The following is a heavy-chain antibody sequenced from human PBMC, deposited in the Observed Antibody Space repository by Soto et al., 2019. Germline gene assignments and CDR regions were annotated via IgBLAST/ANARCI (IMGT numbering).Heavy chain of an antibody. D-gene: IGHD3-10*01. V-gene: IGHV4-39*01. Sequence: PSETLSLTCTVSGASISSSHYYWGWIRQPPGRGLEWIGSFYYSGSTYYNPSLKSRITMSLDTSKNQFSLNLGSVTAADTAVYYCTRRRFGVRGVTTMDVWGPGTTVTVSS. CDR1: GASISSSHYY. CDR2: FYYSGST. CDR3: TRRRFGVRGVTTMDV. J-gene: IGHJ6*02.